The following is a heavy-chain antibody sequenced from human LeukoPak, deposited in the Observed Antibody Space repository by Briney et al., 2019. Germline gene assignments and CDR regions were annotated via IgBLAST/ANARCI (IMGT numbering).Heavy chain of an antibody. CDR3: ARGMYSSSWYSFDY. D-gene: IGHD6-13*01. CDR2: INHRGST. Sequence: SETLSLTCAVYGGSFSGYYWSWIRQPPGKGLEWIGEINHRGSTNYNPSLKSRVTISVDTSKNQFSLKLSSVTAAHTAVYYCARGMYSSSWYSFDYWGQGTLVTVSS. CDR1: GGSFSGYY. J-gene: IGHJ4*02. V-gene: IGHV4-34*01.